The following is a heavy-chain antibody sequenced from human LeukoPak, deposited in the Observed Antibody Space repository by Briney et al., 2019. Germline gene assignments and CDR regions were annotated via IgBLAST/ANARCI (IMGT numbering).Heavy chain of an antibody. Sequence: GGSLRLSCAASGFTFSSCAMNWVRQAPGKGLEWVSGMSGSGGNTYYADSVKGRFTISRDNSKNTLYLQMNSLRAEDTVVYYCAKSSRDSSGYLDYWGQGTLVTVSS. CDR2: MSGSGGNT. CDR3: AKSSRDSSGYLDY. D-gene: IGHD3-22*01. V-gene: IGHV3-23*01. J-gene: IGHJ4*02. CDR1: GFTFSSCA.